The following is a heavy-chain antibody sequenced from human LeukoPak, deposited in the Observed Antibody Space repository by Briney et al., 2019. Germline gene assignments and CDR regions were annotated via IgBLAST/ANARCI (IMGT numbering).Heavy chain of an antibody. CDR3: ATRPSDQYSSSSVGALDI. Sequence: ASVKVSCKVSVYTLTELSMHWVRQAPGKGLEGRGGFDPEDGETIYAQKFQGRVTMTEDTSTDTAYMELSSLRSEDTAVYYCATRPSDQYSSSSVGALDIWGQGTMVTVSS. CDR1: VYTLTELS. D-gene: IGHD6-6*01. V-gene: IGHV1-24*01. J-gene: IGHJ3*02. CDR2: FDPEDGET.